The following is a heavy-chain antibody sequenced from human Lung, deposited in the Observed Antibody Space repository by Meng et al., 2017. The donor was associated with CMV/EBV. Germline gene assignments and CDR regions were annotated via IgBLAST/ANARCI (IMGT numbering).Heavy chain of an antibody. D-gene: IGHD2-21*01. J-gene: IGHJ3*02. V-gene: IGHV3-30-3*01. CDR2: ISYDGTYK. Sequence: SCAASGFTLNSYTVHWVRQAPGKGLEWMAVISYDGTYKYYGDSVKGRFTVSRDNSKRSLYLQMNSLRPEDTAVYYCATSRFHGDFKDAVHIWGQGTLVTVSS. CDR1: GFTLNSYT. CDR3: ATSRFHGDFKDAVHI.